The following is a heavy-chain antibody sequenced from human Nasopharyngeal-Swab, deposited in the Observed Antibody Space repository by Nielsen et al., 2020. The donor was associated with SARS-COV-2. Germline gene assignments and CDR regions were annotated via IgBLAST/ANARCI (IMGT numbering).Heavy chain of an antibody. D-gene: IGHD2-15*01. J-gene: IGHJ3*01. Sequence: GGSLRLSCAASGFTFDDYAIHWVRQAPGRGLEWVSGISWDSGNIGYADSVKGRSPISRDNAKNSLYLQMNSLRAEDTALYYCVKDNLLRAFDLWGQGTMVTVSS. CDR1: GFTFDDYA. V-gene: IGHV3-9*01. CDR2: ISWDSGNI. CDR3: VKDNLLRAFDL.